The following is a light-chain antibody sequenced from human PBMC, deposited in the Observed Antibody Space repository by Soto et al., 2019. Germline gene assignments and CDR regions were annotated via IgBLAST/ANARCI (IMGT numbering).Light chain of an antibody. Sequence: EVVLTQSPGTLSLSPGERATLSCRASQSVSRSYLALYQQNPGQAPRLLIYGASSRATGIPDRFSGSGCGTDFTLTISSLEPEDFAVYYCQQYCSSPRYTFGQGTKLEIK. V-gene: IGKV3-20*01. CDR2: GAS. CDR1: QSVSRSY. J-gene: IGKJ2*01. CDR3: QQYCSSPRYT.